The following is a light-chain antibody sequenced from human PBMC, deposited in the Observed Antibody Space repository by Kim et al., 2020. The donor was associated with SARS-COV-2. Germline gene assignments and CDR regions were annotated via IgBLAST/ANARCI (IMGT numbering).Light chain of an antibody. J-gene: IGLJ3*02. CDR1: NNNVGNQG. V-gene: IGLV10-54*04. CDR2: RNN. Sequence: QAGLTQPPSVSKGLGQTATLTCTGNNNNVGNQGAAWLQQHQGHPPKLLSYRNNNRPSGISERFSASRSGDTASLTITGLQPEDETDYYCSAWDSSLNVWVFGVGTQLTVL. CDR3: SAWDSSLNVWV.